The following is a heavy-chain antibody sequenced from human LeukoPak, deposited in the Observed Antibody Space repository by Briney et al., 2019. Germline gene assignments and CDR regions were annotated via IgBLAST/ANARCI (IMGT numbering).Heavy chain of an antibody. D-gene: IGHD3-9*01. V-gene: IGHV1-2*02. CDR2: INPNSGGT. CDR3: ASEDILTGYYNRANYYYYYGMDV. CDR1: GYTFTGYY. J-gene: IGHJ6*02. Sequence: ASVKVSCKASGYTFTGYYMHWVRQAPGQGLEWMGWINPNSGGTNYAQKFQGRVTMTRDTSISTAYMELSRLRSEDTAVYYCASEDILTGYYNRANYYYYYGMDVWGQGTTVTVSS.